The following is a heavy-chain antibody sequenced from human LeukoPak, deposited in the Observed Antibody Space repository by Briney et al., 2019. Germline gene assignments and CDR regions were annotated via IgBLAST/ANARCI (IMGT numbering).Heavy chain of an antibody. J-gene: IGHJ4*02. CDR2: ISGSGSNT. D-gene: IGHD2-2*02. V-gene: IGHV3-23*01. CDR1: GFTFNNYA. Sequence: PGGSLRLSCAASGFTFNNYAMTWVRPAPGKGLEWVSAISGSGSNTYYADSVKGRFTISRDNSKNTLYLQMNSLRAEDTALYYCAKGCSTISCYTSEYWGQGTLVTVSS. CDR3: AKGCSTISCYTSEY.